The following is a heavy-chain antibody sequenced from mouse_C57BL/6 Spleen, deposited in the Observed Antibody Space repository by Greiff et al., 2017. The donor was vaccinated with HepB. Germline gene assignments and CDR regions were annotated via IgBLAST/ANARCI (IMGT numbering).Heavy chain of an antibody. Sequence: EVMLVESEGGLVQPGSSMKLSCTASGFTFSDYYMAWVRPVPEKGLEWVANINYDGSSTYYLDSLKIRFCISSDNAKNILYLQMSSLKSEDTATYYCARERDGFAMDYWGQGTSVTVSS. V-gene: IGHV5-16*01. CDR3: ARERDGFAMDY. CDR1: GFTFSDYY. D-gene: IGHD2-3*01. CDR2: INYDGSST. J-gene: IGHJ4*01.